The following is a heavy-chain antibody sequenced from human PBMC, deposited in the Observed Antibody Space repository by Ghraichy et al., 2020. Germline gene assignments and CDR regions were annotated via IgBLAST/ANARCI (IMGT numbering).Heavy chain of an antibody. CDR1: GYDFTGYY. Sequence: ASVKVSCEASGYDFTGYYMHWVRQAPGQGLEWMGWINPNTGGTNYAQEFQGRVTMTRDTSISTAYMELSSLRSDDTALYYCARAQVGYWGQGTLVTVSP. D-gene: IGHD1-26*01. CDR2: INPNTGGT. J-gene: IGHJ4*02. CDR3: ARAQVGY. V-gene: IGHV1-2*02.